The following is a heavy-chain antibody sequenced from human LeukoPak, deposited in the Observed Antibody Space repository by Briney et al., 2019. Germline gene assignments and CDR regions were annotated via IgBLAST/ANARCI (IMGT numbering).Heavy chain of an antibody. Sequence: PGGSLRLSCAASGFTFSGSAMSWVRQAPGEGLEWVSLISYSGANSYYTDSVRGRFTISRDNSKNTLYLQMNSLRAEDTAVHYCAKDRPRSPTLLYFFDYWGQGTLVTVSS. D-gene: IGHD2-15*01. CDR2: ISYSGANS. CDR1: GFTFSGSA. CDR3: AKDRPRSPTLLYFFDY. J-gene: IGHJ4*02. V-gene: IGHV3-23*01.